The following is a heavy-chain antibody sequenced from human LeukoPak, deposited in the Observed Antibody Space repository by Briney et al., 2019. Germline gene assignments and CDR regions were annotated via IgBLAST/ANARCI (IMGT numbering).Heavy chain of an antibody. D-gene: IGHD2-2*01. Sequence: GGSLRLSCATSGFTFNNYDMHWVRQAPCKGLDWVAFIWYDGSNKYHTDSVKGRFTISRDTSKNTVYLQMNSLRVEDTAVYYCARDHLCSSTSCYGTDYYYMDVWGKGTTVTVSS. CDR1: GFTFNNYD. J-gene: IGHJ6*03. V-gene: IGHV3-30*02. CDR3: ARDHLCSSTSCYGTDYYYMDV. CDR2: IWYDGSNK.